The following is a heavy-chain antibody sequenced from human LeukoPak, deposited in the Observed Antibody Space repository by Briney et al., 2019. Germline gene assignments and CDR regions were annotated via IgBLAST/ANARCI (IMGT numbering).Heavy chain of an antibody. CDR2: ISSSGSTI. V-gene: IGHV3-48*03. CDR1: GFTFSRYE. CDR3: ARGAYYGSGSYSYYMDV. Sequence: GGSLRLSCAASGFTFSRYEMNWVRQAPGKGLEWVSYISSSGSTIYYADSVKGRFTISRDNAKNSLYLQMNSLRAEDTAVYYCARGAYYGSGSYSYYMDVWGKGTTVTISS. D-gene: IGHD3-10*01. J-gene: IGHJ6*03.